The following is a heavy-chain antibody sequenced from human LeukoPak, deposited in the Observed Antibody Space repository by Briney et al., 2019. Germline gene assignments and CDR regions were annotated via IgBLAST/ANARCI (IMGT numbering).Heavy chain of an antibody. Sequence: GGSLRLSCAASGFTVSSNYMSWVRQAPGKGLEWVSAIYSGGSTYYADSVKGRFTISRDNSKNTLYLQMNSLRAEDTAVYYCARSPRYYSSSWYCWFDPWGQGTLVTVSS. V-gene: IGHV3-53*01. CDR3: ARSPRYYSSSWYCWFDP. CDR2: IYSGGST. D-gene: IGHD6-13*01. CDR1: GFTVSSNY. J-gene: IGHJ5*02.